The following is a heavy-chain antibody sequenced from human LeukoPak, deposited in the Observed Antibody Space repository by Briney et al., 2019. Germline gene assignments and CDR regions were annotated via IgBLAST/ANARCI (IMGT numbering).Heavy chain of an antibody. J-gene: IGHJ4*02. D-gene: IGHD3-10*02. V-gene: IGHV3-7*01. CDR3: VRAMYSYFFDY. CDR1: ETSLNNYW. Sequence: GGSLRLSCEGSETSLNNYWMAWVRQGPGKGLEWVANINRDGRQQNFVDSVKGRFTISRDNARNSLYLQMNNLRDEDTAVYYCVRAMYSYFFDYWGQGTLVSVSS. CDR2: INRDGRQQ.